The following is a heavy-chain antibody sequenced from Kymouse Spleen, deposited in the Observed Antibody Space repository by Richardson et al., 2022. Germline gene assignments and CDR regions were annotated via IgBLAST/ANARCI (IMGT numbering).Heavy chain of an antibody. CDR3: AKDRFWSGYYPDAFDI. Sequence: EVQLVESGGGLVQPGRSLRLSCAASGFTFDDYAMHWVRQAPGKGLEWVSGISWNSGSIGYADSVKGRFTISRDNAKNSLYLQMNSLRAEDTALYYCAKDRFWSGYYPDAFDIWGQGTMVTVSS. D-gene: IGHD3-3*01. J-gene: IGHJ3*02. V-gene: IGHV3-9*01. CDR2: ISWNSGSI. CDR1: GFTFDDYA.